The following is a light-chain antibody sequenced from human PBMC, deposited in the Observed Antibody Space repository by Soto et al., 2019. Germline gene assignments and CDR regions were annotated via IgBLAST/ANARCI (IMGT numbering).Light chain of an antibody. CDR3: QQYNSYPLT. CDR2: KAS. CDR1: QSISNW. V-gene: IGKV1-5*03. J-gene: IGKJ4*01. Sequence: DIQMTQSPSTLSASVGDRVTITCRASQSISNWLAWYQQNPGKAPNLLIYKASSLESGVPSRFSGSGSGTEFTLNISSLQPDDFATYYCQQYNSYPLTFGGGTKVDIK.